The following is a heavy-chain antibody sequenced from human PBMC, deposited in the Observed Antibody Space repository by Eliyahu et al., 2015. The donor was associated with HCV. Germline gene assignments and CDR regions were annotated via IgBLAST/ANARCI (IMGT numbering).Heavy chain of an antibody. D-gene: IGHD3-9*01. CDR1: GFXFNNYA. J-gene: IGHJ3*01. V-gene: IGHV3-23*01. CDR3: TKDPDSTGSRAFDF. Sequence: EVQLLESGGGLIXPGGSLXLSCAASGFXFNNYAMRWVRQAPGKGLEWVXTIXTGGETYYADSVKGRFTISRENSKTTLYLQMDSLRAEDTALYYCTKDPDSTGSRAFDFWGQGTMVTVSS. CDR2: IXTGGET.